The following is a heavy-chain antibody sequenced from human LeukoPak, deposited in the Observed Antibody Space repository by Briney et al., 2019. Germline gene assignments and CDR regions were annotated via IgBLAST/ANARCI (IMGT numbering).Heavy chain of an antibody. CDR1: GGSISSYY. Sequence: PSETLSLTCTVSGGSISSYYWSWIRQPPGKGLEWIGYIYYSGSTNYNPSLKSRVTISVDTSKNQLSLKLSSVTAADTAVYYCARDRITMVRGVTYYGMDVWGQGTMVTVSS. D-gene: IGHD3-10*01. V-gene: IGHV4-59*01. CDR3: ARDRITMVRGVTYYGMDV. CDR2: IYYSGST. J-gene: IGHJ6*02.